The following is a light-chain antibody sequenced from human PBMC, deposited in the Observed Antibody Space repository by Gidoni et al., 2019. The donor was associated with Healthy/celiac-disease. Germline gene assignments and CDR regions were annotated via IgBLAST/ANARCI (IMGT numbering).Light chain of an antibody. CDR2: AAS. Sequence: IRMTQSPSSLSASTGDRVTITCRASQGISSYLAWYQQKPGKAPKLLIYAASTLQSGVPSRVSGSGSGTDFNLTISCLKSEDVATYYCQQYYSYPALTFGGGTKVEIK. CDR1: QGISSY. CDR3: QQYYSYPALT. V-gene: IGKV1-8*01. J-gene: IGKJ4*01.